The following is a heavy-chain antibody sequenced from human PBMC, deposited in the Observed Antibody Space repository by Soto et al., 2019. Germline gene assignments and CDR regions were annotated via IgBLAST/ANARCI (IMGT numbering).Heavy chain of an antibody. J-gene: IGHJ6*02. Sequence: PGGSLRLSCEASGFTFSSYSMNWVRQAPGKGLEWLSYISNTGSTIYYADSVKGRFTISRDNARNSLFLHMNSLGDEDTAVYYCASHSPFWSGPYYYCGMDVWGQGTTVTVSS. CDR1: GFTFSSYS. D-gene: IGHD3-3*01. V-gene: IGHV3-48*02. CDR2: ISNTGSTI. CDR3: ASHSPFWSGPYYYCGMDV.